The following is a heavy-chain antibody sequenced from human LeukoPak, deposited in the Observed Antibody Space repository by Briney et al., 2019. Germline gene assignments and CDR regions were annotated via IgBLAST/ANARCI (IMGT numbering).Heavy chain of an antibody. Sequence: PGGSLRLSCAASGFTFSSYAMSWVRQAPGKGLEWVSAISGSGGSTYYADSVKGRFTISRDNSKNTLYLQMNSLRAEDTAVYYCARESAIVNYYDSSGDLDYWGQGTLVTVSS. CDR3: ARESAIVNYYDSSGDLDY. V-gene: IGHV3-23*01. J-gene: IGHJ4*02. CDR1: GFTFSSYA. D-gene: IGHD3-22*01. CDR2: ISGSGGST.